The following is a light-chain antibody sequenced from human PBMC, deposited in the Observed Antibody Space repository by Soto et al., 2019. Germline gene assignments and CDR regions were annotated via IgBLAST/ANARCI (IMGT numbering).Light chain of an antibody. CDR1: RIIGHNY. Sequence: DNVFTQSPDTLSVSPGDRATLSCRASRIIGHNYLAWYQQKPGQAPRLLIYATSTRATGIPDRFSGSGSVTDFTLTISRXEPEDFAVYNCQQFGISPWTFGQGTKVDIK. V-gene: IGKV3-20*01. CDR3: QQFGISPWT. J-gene: IGKJ1*01. CDR2: ATS.